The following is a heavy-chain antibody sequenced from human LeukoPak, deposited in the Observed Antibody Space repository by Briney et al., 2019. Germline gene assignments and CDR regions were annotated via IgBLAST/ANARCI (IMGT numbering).Heavy chain of an antibody. V-gene: IGHV3-23*01. D-gene: IGHD2-15*01. CDR2: ITGSGDYT. J-gene: IGHJ4*02. CDR3: AKRANYIVVVVAATVYFDY. CDR1: GFTFSSSA. Sequence: PGGSLRLSCAGTGFTFSSSAMGWVRQAPGKGLEWVSSITGSGDYTYYADSVKGRFTISRDNSKNTLYLQMNSLRAEDTAVYYCAKRANYIVVVVAATVYFDYWGQGTLVTVSS.